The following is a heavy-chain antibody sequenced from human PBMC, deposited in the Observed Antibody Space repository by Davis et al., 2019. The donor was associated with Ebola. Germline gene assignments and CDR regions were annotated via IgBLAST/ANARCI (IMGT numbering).Heavy chain of an antibody. V-gene: IGHV3-48*02. J-gene: IGHJ6*02. Sequence: GESLKISCAASGFTFSSYSMNWVRQAPGKGLEWVSYISSSSSTIYYADSVKGRFTISRDNAKNSLYLQMNSLRDEDTAVYYCARDRPLYLLLSKGNCMDVWGQGTTVTVSS. CDR2: ISSSSSTI. CDR1: GFTFSSYS. D-gene: IGHD3-10*01. CDR3: ARDRPLYLLLSKGNCMDV.